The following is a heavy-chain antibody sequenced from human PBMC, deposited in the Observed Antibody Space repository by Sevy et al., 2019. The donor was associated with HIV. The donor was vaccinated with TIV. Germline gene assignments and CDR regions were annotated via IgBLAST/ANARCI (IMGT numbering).Heavy chain of an antibody. D-gene: IGHD6-13*01. J-gene: IGHJ4*02. Sequence: GGSLRLSCAGSGFTFSSYAMHWVRQAPGKGLEWVAVISYDGSNKFYADSVKGRFTFSRDNSKNTLYLQMNSLRGEDTAVYYCAGAGDPYSSSRRSDLGVDYWGQGTLVTVSS. V-gene: IGHV3-30-3*01. CDR2: ISYDGSNK. CDR1: GFTFSSYA. CDR3: AGAGDPYSSSRRSDLGVDY.